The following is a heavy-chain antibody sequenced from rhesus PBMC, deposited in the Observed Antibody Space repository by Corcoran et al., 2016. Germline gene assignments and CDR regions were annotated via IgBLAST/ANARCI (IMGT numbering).Heavy chain of an antibody. Sequence: QVQLQESGPGLVKPSETLSLSCAVSGASITTNWWTWLRQPPGKGLEWVGKIKGDGGPTYDNPSLSSRVTISKDASTNQFSRELRSLTAADTAVYYCARNGDFDVWGPGVLVTVSS. V-gene: IGHV4-80*01. D-gene: IGHD2-39*01. CDR3: ARNGDFDV. CDR1: GASITTNW. J-gene: IGHJ5-1*01. CDR2: IKGDGGPT.